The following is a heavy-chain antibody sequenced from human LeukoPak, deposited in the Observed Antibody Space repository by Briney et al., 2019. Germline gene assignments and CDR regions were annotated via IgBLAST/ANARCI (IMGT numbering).Heavy chain of an antibody. J-gene: IGHJ4*02. CDR1: GYTFTSYY. CDR3: ARDLRSGTWLRFGEVDY. CDR2: INPSGGST. V-gene: IGHV1-46*01. D-gene: IGHD5-12*01. Sequence: ASVKVSCKASGYTFTSYYMHWVRQAPGQGLEWMGIINPSGGSTSYAQKFQGRVTMTRDTSTSTVYMELSSLRSEDTAVYYCARDLRSGTWLRFGEVDYWGQGTLVTVSS.